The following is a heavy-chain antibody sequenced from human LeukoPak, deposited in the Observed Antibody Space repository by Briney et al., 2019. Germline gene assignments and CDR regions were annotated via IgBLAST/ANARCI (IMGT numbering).Heavy chain of an antibody. CDR3: ARVRQLVHPGGFDY. D-gene: IGHD6-13*01. CDR2: INPNSGGT. V-gene: IGHV1-2*02. J-gene: IGHJ4*02. CDR1: GYTFTGYY. Sequence: ASVKVSCKASGYTFTGYYMHWVRQAPGQGLEWMGWINPNSGGTNYAQKFQGRVTMTRDTSISTAYMELSRLRSDDTAVYYCARVRQLVHPGGFDYWGQGTLVTVSS.